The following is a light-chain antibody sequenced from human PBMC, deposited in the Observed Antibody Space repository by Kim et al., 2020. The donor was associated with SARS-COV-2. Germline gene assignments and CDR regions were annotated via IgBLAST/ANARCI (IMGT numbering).Light chain of an antibody. V-gene: IGLV2-14*03. J-gene: IGLJ3*02. Sequence: GQSTTISCTRTISDVGSYNYVSWYQQHPGEAPKLIIYDVRQRPSGGSNRFSGSKSANTASLTISGLQTKDEADYYCSSYTTARTWVFGGGTQLTVL. CDR3: SSYTTARTWV. CDR2: DVR. CDR1: ISDVGSYNY.